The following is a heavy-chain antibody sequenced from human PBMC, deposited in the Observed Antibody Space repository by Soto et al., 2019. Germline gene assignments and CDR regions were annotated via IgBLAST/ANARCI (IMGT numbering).Heavy chain of an antibody. Sequence: PGGSLRLSCAASGFTFSSYAMSWVRQAPGKGLEWVSAISGSGGSTYYADSVKGRFTISRDNSKNTLYLQMNSLRAEDTAVYYCAKGGHQLLLLPGFYFDYWGQGTLVTVSS. D-gene: IGHD2-2*01. CDR2: ISGSGGST. V-gene: IGHV3-23*01. CDR1: GFTFSSYA. J-gene: IGHJ4*02. CDR3: AKGGHQLLLLPGFYFDY.